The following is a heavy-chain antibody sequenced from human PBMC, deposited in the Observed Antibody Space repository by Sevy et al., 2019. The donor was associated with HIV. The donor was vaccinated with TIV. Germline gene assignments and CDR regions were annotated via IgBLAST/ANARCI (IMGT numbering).Heavy chain of an antibody. CDR3: ARSQNVDSAPFDY. Sequence: SETLSLTCTVSGGSINTCDYYWSWIRQPPGKGLEWIGYFFYSDSPHYSPFLKSRLTISVDMSKNKVYLKLSSVTAADTAVYFCARSQNVDSAPFDYWGQGALVTVSS. CDR2: FFYSDSP. V-gene: IGHV4-30-4*01. D-gene: IGHD5-18*01. CDR1: GGSINTCDYY. J-gene: IGHJ4*02.